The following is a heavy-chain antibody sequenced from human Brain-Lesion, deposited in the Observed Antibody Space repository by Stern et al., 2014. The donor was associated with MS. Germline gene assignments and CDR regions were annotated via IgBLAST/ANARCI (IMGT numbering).Heavy chain of an antibody. D-gene: IGHD2-2*01. CDR3: ARGRVVPGFQYYATDV. Sequence: QVQLQESGPGLVKPSQTLSLSCTVSGGSISSGGYYWSWIRQPAGKGLEWIGRIFNSGGTSYTPPLKSRVTISIDTSKNRFSLRLNSMTAADTAVYYCARGRVVPGFQYYATDVWGQGTTVIVSS. CDR2: IFNSGGT. J-gene: IGHJ6*02. V-gene: IGHV4-61*02. CDR1: GGSISSGGYY.